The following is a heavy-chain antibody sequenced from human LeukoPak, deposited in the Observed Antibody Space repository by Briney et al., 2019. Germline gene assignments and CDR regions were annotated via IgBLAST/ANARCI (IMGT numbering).Heavy chain of an antibody. CDR3: AIEISRLVIHAFDL. Sequence: GGSLRLSCVSSGFTFSRYGIHWVRQDPGKGLEWVSFIQTDGSTKYYSDSVKGRFTIFRDNPKNTVYLQMNSLSTEDTAVYYCAIEISRLVIHAFDLWGQGTMVTVSS. CDR1: GFTFSRYG. D-gene: IGHD3-9*01. V-gene: IGHV3-30*02. CDR2: IQTDGSTK. J-gene: IGHJ3*01.